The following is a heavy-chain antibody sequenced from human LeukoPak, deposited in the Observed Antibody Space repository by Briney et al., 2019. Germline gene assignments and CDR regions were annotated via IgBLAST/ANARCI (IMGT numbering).Heavy chain of an antibody. D-gene: IGHD2-2*01. V-gene: IGHV4-34*01. CDR2: INHSGST. J-gene: IGHJ4*02. CDR3: ARGPDIVVVPATDYYFDY. Sequence: SETLSLTCAVYGGSFSGYYWSWIRQPPGKGLEWIGEINHSGSTNYNPSLKSRVTISVDTSKNQFSLKLSSVTAADTAVYYCARGPDIVVVPATDYYFDYRGQGTLVTVSS. CDR1: GGSFSGYY.